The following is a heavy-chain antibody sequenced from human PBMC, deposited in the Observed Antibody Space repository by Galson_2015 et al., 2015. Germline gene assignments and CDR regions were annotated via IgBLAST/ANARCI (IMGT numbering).Heavy chain of an antibody. D-gene: IGHD1-26*01. CDR1: GYSLSELS. Sequence: SVKVSCKVSGYSLSELSIHWVRQAPGIGLEWMGGFDPENGETIYAQNFQGRVTMTADTSTDTAYMELSSLRSEDTAVYYCASLGETASYFNYWGQGTLVTVSS. V-gene: IGHV1-24*01. CDR2: FDPENGET. J-gene: IGHJ4*02. CDR3: ASLGETASYFNY.